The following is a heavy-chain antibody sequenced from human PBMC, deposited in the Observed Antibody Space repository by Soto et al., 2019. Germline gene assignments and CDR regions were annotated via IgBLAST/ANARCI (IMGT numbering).Heavy chain of an antibody. Sequence: PSETLSLTCTVSGGSLSNYYWSWIRQPPGKGLQWIGYIHFTGSTNYNPSLESRVTISVDTSKNQFSLKLSSVTAADTALYYCARGDGWYLPWGQGALVTVSS. CDR2: IHFTGST. CDR3: ARGDGWYLP. CDR1: GGSLSNYY. V-gene: IGHV4-59*01. J-gene: IGHJ5*02. D-gene: IGHD6-19*01.